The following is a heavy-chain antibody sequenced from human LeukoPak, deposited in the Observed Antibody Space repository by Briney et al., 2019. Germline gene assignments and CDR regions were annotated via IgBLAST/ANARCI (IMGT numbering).Heavy chain of an antibody. CDR2: IYYSGST. D-gene: IGHD1-26*01. CDR1: GGSISSSSYY. CDR3: ARPSGSYSRWFDP. Sequence: SETLSLTCTVSGGSISSSSYYWGWIRQPPGKGLEWIGSIYYSGSTYYNPSLKSRVTISVDTSKNQFSLKLSSVTAADTAVYYCARPSGSYSRWFDPWGQETLVTVSS. J-gene: IGHJ5*02. V-gene: IGHV4-39*01.